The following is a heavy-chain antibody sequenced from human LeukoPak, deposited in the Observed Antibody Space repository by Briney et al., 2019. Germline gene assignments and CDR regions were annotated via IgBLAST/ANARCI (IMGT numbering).Heavy chain of an antibody. CDR1: GFTFSRYG. Sequence: PGGSLRLSCAASGFTFSRYGMHWVRQAPGKGLEWVAVISYDGTNKYYADSVKGRFTISRGNSKNTLYLQVSSLRGEDTAVYYCAKDVVPWFGETTDYNGMDVWGQGTTVTVSS. V-gene: IGHV3-30*18. D-gene: IGHD3-10*01. CDR3: AKDVVPWFGETTDYNGMDV. J-gene: IGHJ6*02. CDR2: ISYDGTNK.